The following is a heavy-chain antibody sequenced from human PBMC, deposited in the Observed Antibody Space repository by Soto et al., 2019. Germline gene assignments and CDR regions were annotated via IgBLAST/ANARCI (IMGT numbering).Heavy chain of an antibody. CDR1: GYTFTSYG. CDR3: ARERGGYSYGDY. D-gene: IGHD5-18*01. CDR2: VNIYEGST. J-gene: IGHJ4*02. Sequence: QVQLVQSGAEVKKPGASVKVSCKASGYTFTSYGITWVRQDPGQGLEWMGLVNIYEGSTNYAQKFQGRVTMTTDTSTSTVYLELRSLRSDVTAIYCCARERGGYSYGDYWGEGTLVTVSS. V-gene: IGHV1-18*01.